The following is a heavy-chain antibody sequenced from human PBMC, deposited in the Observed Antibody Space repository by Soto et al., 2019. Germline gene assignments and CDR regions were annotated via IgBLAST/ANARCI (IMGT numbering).Heavy chain of an antibody. Sequence: SVKVSCKASGGTFSSYAISWVRQAPGQGLEWMGGIIPIFGTANYAQKFQGRVTITADESTSTAYMELSSLRSEDTAVYYCERARVRLADLSSNDYLGQGTLVTVSS. V-gene: IGHV1-69*13. CDR2: IIPIFGTA. D-gene: IGHD3-16*02. CDR3: ERARVRLADLSSNDY. CDR1: GGTFSSYA. J-gene: IGHJ4*02.